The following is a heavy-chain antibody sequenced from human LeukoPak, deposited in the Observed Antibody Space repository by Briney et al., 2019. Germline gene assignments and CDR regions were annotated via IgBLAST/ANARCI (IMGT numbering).Heavy chain of an antibody. CDR1: GYTFTSYD. V-gene: IGHV1-8*03. D-gene: IGHD3-22*01. J-gene: IGHJ3*02. CDR2: MNRNSGNT. CDR3: ARGPYYYDSSGRYDAFDI. Sequence: GASVKVSCKASGYTFTSYDINWVRQATGQGLEWMGWMNRNSGNTGYAQKFQGRVTITRNTSISTAYMELSSLRSEDTAVYYCARGPYYYDSSGRYDAFDIWGQGTMVTVSS.